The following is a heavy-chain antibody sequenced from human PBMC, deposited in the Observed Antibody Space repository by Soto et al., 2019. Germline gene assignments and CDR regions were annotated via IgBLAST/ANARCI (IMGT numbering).Heavy chain of an antibody. Sequence: QVQLVQSGAEEKKPGASVEVSCKASGYTFTGYAMHWVRQAPGHRLEWMGWINAGNGNTKYSQKFQGRVTITRDTSASTTYMELSSLRSEDTAVYYCARAVAVAADFDYWGQGTLVTVSS. D-gene: IGHD6-19*01. CDR3: ARAVAVAADFDY. V-gene: IGHV1-3*05. CDR2: INAGNGNT. J-gene: IGHJ4*02. CDR1: GYTFTGYA.